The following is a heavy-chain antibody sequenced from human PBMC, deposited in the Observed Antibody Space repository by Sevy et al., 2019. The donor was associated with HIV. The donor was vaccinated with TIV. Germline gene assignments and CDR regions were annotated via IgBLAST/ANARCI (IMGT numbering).Heavy chain of an antibody. Sequence: ASVKVSCKASGYTFTGYYMHWVRQAPGQGLEWMGRINPNSGGTNYAQKFQGRVTMTRDTSISTAFMELSRLRSDDTAVYYCAREKLFDRVGATNDAFDIWGQGTMVTVSS. CDR2: INPNSGGT. CDR1: GYTFTGYY. D-gene: IGHD1-26*01. V-gene: IGHV1-2*06. CDR3: AREKLFDRVGATNDAFDI. J-gene: IGHJ3*02.